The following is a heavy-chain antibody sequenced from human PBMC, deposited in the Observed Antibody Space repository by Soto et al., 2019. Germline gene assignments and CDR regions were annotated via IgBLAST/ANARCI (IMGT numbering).Heavy chain of an antibody. V-gene: IGHV4-39*01. CDR2: NYYSGST. J-gene: IGHJ4*02. D-gene: IGHD1-1*01. CDR3: AKGWLQLGDY. CDR1: GGSISSSSYY. Sequence: SEPLSLTCTVSGGSISSSSYYWVWIRQPPGKGLEWIGSNYYSGSTYYNPSLKSRVTISVDTSKNQFSLKLSSVTAADTAVYYCAKGWLQLGDYWGQGNLVTVSS.